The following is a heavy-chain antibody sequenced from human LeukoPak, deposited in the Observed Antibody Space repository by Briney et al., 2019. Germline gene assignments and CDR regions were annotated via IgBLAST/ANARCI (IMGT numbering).Heavy chain of an antibody. CDR3: ARDYYDSSGYGWSAFDI. D-gene: IGHD3-22*01. CDR2: IAVSSTYT. V-gene: IGHV3-11*06. J-gene: IGHJ3*02. CDR1: GFTSSDYY. Sequence: GGSLRLSCAASGFTSSDYYMTWIRQAPGKGLGWLSYIAVSSTYTSYADSVKGRFTISRDNARNSLYLQMNSLRAEDTAVYYCARDYYDSSGYGWSAFDIWGQGTMVTVSS.